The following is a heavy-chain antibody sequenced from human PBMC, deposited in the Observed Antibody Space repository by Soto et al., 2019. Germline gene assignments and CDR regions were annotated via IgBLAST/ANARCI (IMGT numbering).Heavy chain of an antibody. J-gene: IGHJ4*02. Sequence: SETLSLTCTVSGGSISSSSYYWGWIRQPPGKGLEWIGSIYYSGSTYYNPSLKSRVTISVDTSKNQFSLKLSPVTAADTAVYYCARRGILTGYSPFAYWAQGTLVTVS. D-gene: IGHD3-9*01. CDR1: GGSISSSSYY. V-gene: IGHV4-39*01. CDR2: IYYSGST. CDR3: ARRGILTGYSPFAY.